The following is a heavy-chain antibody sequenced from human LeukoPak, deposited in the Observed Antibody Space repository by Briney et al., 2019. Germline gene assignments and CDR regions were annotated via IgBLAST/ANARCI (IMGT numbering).Heavy chain of an antibody. CDR3: ARDVPGRLGGVDY. V-gene: IGHV3-33*01. CDR2: IWFDGSNK. CDR1: GFSFSTYG. D-gene: IGHD3-10*02. Sequence: PGRSLRLSCEASGFSFSTYGMHWVRQAPGKGLEWVALIWFDGSNKHYADSVKGRFTISGDNSKNTMYLQMDSLRAEDTAVYYCARDVPGRLGGVDYWGQGTQVTVSS. J-gene: IGHJ4*02.